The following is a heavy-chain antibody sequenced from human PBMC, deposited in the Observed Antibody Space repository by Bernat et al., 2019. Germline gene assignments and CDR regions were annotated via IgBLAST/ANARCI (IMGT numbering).Heavy chain of an antibody. Sequence: EVQLVESGGGLVKPGGSLRLSCAASGFTFSSYSMNWVRQAPGKGLEWVSSISSSSSYIYYADSVKGRFIISRDNAKNSLYLQMNSLRAEDTAVYYCAGRGVDWYFDLWGRGTLVTVSS. CDR3: AGRGVDWYFDL. D-gene: IGHD6-25*01. CDR2: ISSSSSYI. V-gene: IGHV3-21*01. J-gene: IGHJ2*01. CDR1: GFTFSSYS.